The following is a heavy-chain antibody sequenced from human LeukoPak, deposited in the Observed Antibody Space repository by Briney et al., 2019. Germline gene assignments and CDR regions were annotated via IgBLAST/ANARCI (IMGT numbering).Heavy chain of an antibody. V-gene: IGHV3-23*01. CDR3: ARSYGSGSYRDY. D-gene: IGHD3-10*01. CDR1: GFTFSSYA. Sequence: GGSLRLSCAASGFTFSSYAMSWVRQAPGKGLEWVSAISGSGGSTYYADSVKGRFTISRDNSKNTLYLQMNSLRAEDTAVYYCARSYGSGSYRDYWGQGTLVTVSS. J-gene: IGHJ4*02. CDR2: ISGSGGST.